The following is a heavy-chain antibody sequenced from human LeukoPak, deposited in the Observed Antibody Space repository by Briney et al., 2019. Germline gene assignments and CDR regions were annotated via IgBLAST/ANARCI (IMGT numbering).Heavy chain of an antibody. CDR2: ISSSSSYI. CDR3: ARAGHRSSSWTVWLHAYFDY. Sequence: GGSLRLSCAASGFTFSSYSMNWVRQAPGKGLEWVSSISSSSSYIYYADSMKGRFTISRDNAKNSLYLQMNSLRAEDTAVYYCARAGHRSSSWTVWLHAYFDYWGQGTLVTVSS. CDR1: GFTFSSYS. D-gene: IGHD6-13*01. V-gene: IGHV3-21*01. J-gene: IGHJ4*02.